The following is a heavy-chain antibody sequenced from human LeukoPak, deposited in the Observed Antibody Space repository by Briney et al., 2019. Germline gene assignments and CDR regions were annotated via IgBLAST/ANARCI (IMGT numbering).Heavy chain of an antibody. J-gene: IGHJ3*02. Sequence: PGGSLRLSCAASGLSFRDQYFDWVRQAPGKGLEWVGRSKSKANSYSIDYAASVQGRFSISTDESSNSLYLQMNSLKTEDTTLYYCVRRNFVAFDIWGQGTMVTVSS. V-gene: IGHV3-72*01. CDR2: SKSKANSYSI. CDR3: VRRNFVAFDI. CDR1: GLSFRDQY.